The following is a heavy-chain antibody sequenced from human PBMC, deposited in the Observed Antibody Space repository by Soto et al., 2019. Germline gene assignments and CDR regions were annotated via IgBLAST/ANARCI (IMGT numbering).Heavy chain of an antibody. V-gene: IGHV4-59*01. Sequence: SETLSLTCTVSGGSISSYYWSWIRQPPGKGLEWIGYIYYSGSTNYNPSLKSRVTISVDTSKNQFSLKLSSVTVADTAVYYCARAGYYDFWSGYRAPHYYYYMDVWGKGTTVTVSS. CDR1: GGSISSYY. D-gene: IGHD3-3*01. CDR2: IYYSGST. J-gene: IGHJ6*03. CDR3: ARAGYYDFWSGYRAPHYYYYMDV.